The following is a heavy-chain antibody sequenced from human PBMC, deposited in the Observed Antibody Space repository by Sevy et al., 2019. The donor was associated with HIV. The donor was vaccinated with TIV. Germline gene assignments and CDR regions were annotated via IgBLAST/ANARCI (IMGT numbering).Heavy chain of an antibody. CDR3: AGARYDSSGSFDAFIS. D-gene: IGHD3-22*01. J-gene: IGHJ3*02. Sequence: GGSLRLSCTGSGFTFSNYAMNWVRQAPGKGLEWVSTIFRSGDVTYYADSVKGRFTISRDNSRNTLFLQMKSLRAEDTAVYYCAGARYDSSGSFDAFISGAKGQWSPSPQ. CDR2: IFRSGDVT. CDR1: GFTFSNYA. V-gene: IGHV3-23*01.